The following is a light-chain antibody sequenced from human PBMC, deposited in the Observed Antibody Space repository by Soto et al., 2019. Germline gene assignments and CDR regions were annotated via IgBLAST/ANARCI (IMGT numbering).Light chain of an antibody. Sequence: QSVLTQPPSVSAAPGQKVTISCSGSSSNIGNNYVSWYQQLPGTAPKLLIYDNNKRPSGTPDRFSGSKSGTSATLGITGLQTGDEADYYCGTWDSSLSADWVFGGGTKVTVL. CDR2: DNN. J-gene: IGLJ3*02. CDR1: SSNIGNNY. V-gene: IGLV1-51*01. CDR3: GTWDSSLSADWV.